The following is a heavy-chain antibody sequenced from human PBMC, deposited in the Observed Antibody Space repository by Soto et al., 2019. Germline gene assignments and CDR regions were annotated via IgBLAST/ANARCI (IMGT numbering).Heavy chain of an antibody. CDR1: GFTFSSYA. J-gene: IGHJ5*02. Sequence: GGSLRLSCAASGFTFSSYAMHWVRQAPGKGLEWVAVISYDGSNKYYADSVKGRFTISRDNSKNTLYLQMNSLRAEDTAVYYCARDDIVVVVAATLDNWFDPWGQGTLVTVSS. V-gene: IGHV3-30-3*01. D-gene: IGHD2-15*01. CDR2: ISYDGSNK. CDR3: ARDDIVVVVAATLDNWFDP.